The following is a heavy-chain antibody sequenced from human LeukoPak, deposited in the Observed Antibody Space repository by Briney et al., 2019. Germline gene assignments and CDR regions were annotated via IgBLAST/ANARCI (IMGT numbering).Heavy chain of an antibody. Sequence: ASVKVSCKASGGTFSSYAISWVRQAPGQGLEWMGGIIPIFGTANYAQKFQGRVTITADESTSTAYMELSSLRSEDTAVYYCASFHCSSTSCYYYYMDVWGKGTTVTVSS. D-gene: IGHD2-2*01. J-gene: IGHJ6*03. CDR1: GGTFSSYA. CDR2: IIPIFGTA. V-gene: IGHV1-69*13. CDR3: ASFHCSSTSCYYYYMDV.